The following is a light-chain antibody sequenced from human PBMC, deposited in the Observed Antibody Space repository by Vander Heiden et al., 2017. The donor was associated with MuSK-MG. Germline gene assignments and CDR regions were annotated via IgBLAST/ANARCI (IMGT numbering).Light chain of an antibody. CDR3: QQRSNWPLT. J-gene: IGKJ4*01. CDR1: QSVSRY. CDR2: DTS. Sequence: EIVLTQSPATLALSPGERATLSCRASQSVSRYLVWYQQKPGQAPRLLIYDTSNRATGIPARFSGSGSGTDFTLTISSLEPGDFAVYYCQQRSNWPLTFGGGTKVE. V-gene: IGKV3-11*01.